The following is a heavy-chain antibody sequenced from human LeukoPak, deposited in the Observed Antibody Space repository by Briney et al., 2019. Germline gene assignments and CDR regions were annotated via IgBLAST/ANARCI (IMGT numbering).Heavy chain of an antibody. Sequence: GGSLRLSCAASGFTFSSYGMHWVRQAPGKGLEWVAFIRYDGSNKYYADSVKGRFTISRDNSKNTLYLQMNSLRVEDTAVYYCARVRGGYCSSTSCTTAEDYWGQGTLVTVSS. CDR1: GFTFSSYG. V-gene: IGHV3-30*02. D-gene: IGHD2-2*01. J-gene: IGHJ4*02. CDR2: IRYDGSNK. CDR3: ARVRGGYCSSTSCTTAEDY.